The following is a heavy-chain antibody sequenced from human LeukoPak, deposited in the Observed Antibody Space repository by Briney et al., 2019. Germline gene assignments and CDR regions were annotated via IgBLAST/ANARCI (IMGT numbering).Heavy chain of an antibody. Sequence: KPSETLSLTCTVSAGSITSYYWSWIRQPAGKGLEWIGRLYTSGRTNYNPSLKSRVAMSVDTSKNQFSLNLFSVTAADTAVYYCARDLLRGYGSGTYSFFDYWGQGTLTTVSS. CDR2: LYTSGRT. CDR1: AGSITSYY. V-gene: IGHV4-4*07. J-gene: IGHJ4*02. CDR3: ARDLLRGYGSGTYSFFDY. D-gene: IGHD3-10*01.